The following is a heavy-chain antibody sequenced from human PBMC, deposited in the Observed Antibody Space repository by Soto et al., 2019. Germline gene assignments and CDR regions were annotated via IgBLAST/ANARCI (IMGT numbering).Heavy chain of an antibody. D-gene: IGHD3-10*01. CDR2: IYSGGST. J-gene: IGHJ4*02. CDR3: ARDRYGSGSYYSDY. CDR1: GFTVSSNY. Sequence: GGSLRLSCAASGFTVSSNYMSWVRQAPGKGLEWVSVIYSGGSTYYADSVKGRFTISRHNSKNTLYLQMNSLRAEDTAVYYCARDRYGSGSYYSDYWGQGTLVTVSS. V-gene: IGHV3-53*04.